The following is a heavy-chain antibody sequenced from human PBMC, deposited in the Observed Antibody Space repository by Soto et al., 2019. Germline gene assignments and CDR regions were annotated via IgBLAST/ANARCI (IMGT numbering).Heavy chain of an antibody. Sequence: SVKVSCKASGGTFSNYVVNWVRHAPGQGLEWMGRIIPISGAANYAQKFQGRVTITADKSTSTSYMELSSLRSEDTAVYYCARDMTRTVVPYFDFWGQGILVTVSS. CDR1: GGTFSNYV. CDR3: ARDMTRTVVPYFDF. D-gene: IGHD1-7*01. V-gene: IGHV1-69*06. CDR2: IIPISGAA. J-gene: IGHJ4*02.